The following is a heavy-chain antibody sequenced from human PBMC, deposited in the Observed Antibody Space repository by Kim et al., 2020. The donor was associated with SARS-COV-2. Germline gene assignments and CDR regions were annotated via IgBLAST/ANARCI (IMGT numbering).Heavy chain of an antibody. CDR2: IRSKANGYAT. D-gene: IGHD1-1*01. V-gene: IGHV3-73*01. Sequence: GGSLRLSCGASGFTFSDSAMHWVRQASGKGLEWVGRIRSKANGYATAYFESGRGRFTIPRDDSRNTAELQIDSLENEDTAGYYWTRFPGTTLSFWDAF. CDR3: TRFPGTTLSFWDAF. J-gene: IGHJ3*01. CDR1: GFTFSDSA.